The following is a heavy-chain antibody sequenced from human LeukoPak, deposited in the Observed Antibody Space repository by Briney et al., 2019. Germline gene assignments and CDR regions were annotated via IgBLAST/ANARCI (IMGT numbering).Heavy chain of an antibody. CDR3: TRGRGYSYGWIGEKLLDY. V-gene: IGHV3-74*01. J-gene: IGHJ4*02. CDR2: INSDGSST. D-gene: IGHD5-18*01. Sequence: GGSLRLSCAASGLSFSSFWMHWVRQVPGKGLVWVSRINSDGSSTTYADSVKGRFTISRDNAKNTLYLQMNSLKTEDTAVYYCTRGRGYSYGWIGEKLLDYWGQGTLVTVSS. CDR1: GLSFSSFW.